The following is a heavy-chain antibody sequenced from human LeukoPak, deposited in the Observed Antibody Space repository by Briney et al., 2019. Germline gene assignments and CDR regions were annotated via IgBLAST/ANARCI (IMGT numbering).Heavy chain of an antibody. CDR3: ARGVWGSGSYYNHVWFDP. Sequence: ASVKVSCKASGYTFTSYDINWVRQATGQGLEWMGWMNPNSGNTGYAQKFQGRVTITRNTSISTAYMEQSSLRSEDTAVYYCARGVWGSGSYYNHVWFDPWGQGTLVTVSS. V-gene: IGHV1-8*03. D-gene: IGHD3-10*01. CDR1: GYTFTSYD. CDR2: MNPNSGNT. J-gene: IGHJ5*02.